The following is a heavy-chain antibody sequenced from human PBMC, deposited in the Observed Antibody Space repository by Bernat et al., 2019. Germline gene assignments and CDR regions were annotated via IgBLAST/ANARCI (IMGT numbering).Heavy chain of an antibody. V-gene: IGHV4-59*08. D-gene: IGHD2-8*02. CDR3: AKGGTGFDY. CDR1: GGSISSYY. Sequence: QVQLQESGPGLVKPSETLSLTCTVSGGSISSYYWSWIRQPPGKGLEWIGFIYHSGSTNYNPSLKSRVTISVDTSKNQFSLKLSSVTAADTAVYYCAKGGTGFDYWGQGTLVTVSS. J-gene: IGHJ4*02. CDR2: IYHSGST.